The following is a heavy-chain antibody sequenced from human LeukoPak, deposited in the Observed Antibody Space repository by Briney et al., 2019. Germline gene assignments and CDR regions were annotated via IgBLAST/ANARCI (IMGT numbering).Heavy chain of an antibody. CDR1: GGSISSYY. CDR2: IYYSGST. Sequence: SETLSLTCTVSGGSISSYYWSWIRQPPGKGLEWIGYIYYSGSTNYIPSLKSRVTISVDTSKNQFSLKLSSVTAADTAVYYCARGAQEYYYYMDVWGKGTTVTVSS. V-gene: IGHV4-59*01. CDR3: ARGAQEYYYYMDV. J-gene: IGHJ6*03.